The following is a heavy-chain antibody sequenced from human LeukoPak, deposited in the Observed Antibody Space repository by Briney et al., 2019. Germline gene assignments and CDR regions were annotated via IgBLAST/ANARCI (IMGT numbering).Heavy chain of an antibody. CDR1: GDSISSGGNY. V-gene: IGHV4-31*03. CDR3: ARWGNSGYASGYFDY. Sequence: SETLSLTCTVSGDSISSGGNYWSWLRQHPGKGLEWIGYIYYSGSTYYNPSLKSRLTISVDTSKNQFSLKLSSVTAADTPVYYCARWGNSGYASGYFDYWGQGTLVTVSS. J-gene: IGHJ4*02. D-gene: IGHD5-12*01. CDR2: IYYSGST.